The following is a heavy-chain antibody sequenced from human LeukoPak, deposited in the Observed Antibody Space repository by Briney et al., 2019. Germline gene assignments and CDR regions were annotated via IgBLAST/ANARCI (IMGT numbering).Heavy chain of an antibody. CDR1: GDIFRTYG. CDR3: AKDHTGGWSGYFDY. Sequence: PGGSLRLSCAASGDIFRTYGVHWVRQAPGKGLEWVAVIWHDASADFYGDSVRGRFSISRDDSRNTVYLQMDSLRADDTDLYYCAKDHTGGWSGYFDYWGQGTLVTVSS. J-gene: IGHJ4*02. CDR2: IWHDASAD. V-gene: IGHV3-33*06. D-gene: IGHD6-19*01.